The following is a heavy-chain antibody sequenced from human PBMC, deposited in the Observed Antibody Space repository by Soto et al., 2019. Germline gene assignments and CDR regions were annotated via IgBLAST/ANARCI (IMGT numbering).Heavy chain of an antibody. CDR1: GFPFSKAW. D-gene: IGHD4-4*01. CDR2: IKSKTDGGTT. Sequence: GRSLRLSCAASGFPFSKAWMSWVRQAPGKGLEWVGRIKSKTDGGTTDYAAPVKGRFTISRDDSKNTLYLQMNSLKTEDTAVYYCTTPKTTVAVMYYYYYRKDVRGQGTTVTASS. J-gene: IGHJ6*02. CDR3: TTPKTTVAVMYYYYYRKDV. V-gene: IGHV3-15*01.